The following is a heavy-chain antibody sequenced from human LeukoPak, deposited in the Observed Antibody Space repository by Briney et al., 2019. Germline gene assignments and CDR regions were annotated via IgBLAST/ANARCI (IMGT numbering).Heavy chain of an antibody. CDR3: AKAPDSSGFPSYFDS. CDR1: GFTFSTFA. CDR2: LSDSAVSS. D-gene: IGHD3-22*01. Sequence: PGGSLRLSCAVSGFTFSTFAMNWVRHAPGKGLEWVSSLSDSAVSSYYADSVKGRFTISRDNSKNTLYLQMNSLRAEDTATYYCAKAPDSSGFPSYFDSWGQGTLVAVSS. J-gene: IGHJ4*02. V-gene: IGHV3-23*01.